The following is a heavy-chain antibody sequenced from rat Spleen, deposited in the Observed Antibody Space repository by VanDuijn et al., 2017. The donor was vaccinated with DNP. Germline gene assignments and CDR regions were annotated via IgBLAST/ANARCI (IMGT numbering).Heavy chain of an antibody. D-gene: IGHD1-1*01. V-gene: IGHV5-25*01. J-gene: IGHJ2*01. CDR1: GFTFSSYD. CDR2: ISTNGGIT. Sequence: EVQLVESGGGLVQPGRSLKLSCAASGFTFSSYDMAWVRQAPTKGLEWVAAISTNGGITYYRDSVRVRFTVSRDNAKSTLYLQMDSLRSEDTATYYCARRGTTVVGYFDYWGQGVMVTVSS. CDR3: ARRGTTVVGYFDY.